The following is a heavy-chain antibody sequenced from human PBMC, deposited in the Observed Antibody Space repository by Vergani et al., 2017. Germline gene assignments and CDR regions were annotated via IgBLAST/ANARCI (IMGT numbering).Heavy chain of an antibody. Sequence: QVQLQESGPGLVKPSETLSLTCTVSGGSISSYYWSWIRQPPGKGLEWIGYIYYCGSTNYNPSLKSRVTISVDTSKNQFSLKLSSVTAADTAVYYCARDPWGEGDWFDPWGQGTLVTVSS. CDR3: ARDPWGEGDWFDP. D-gene: IGHD3-16*01. CDR1: GGSISSYY. V-gene: IGHV4-59*01. CDR2: IYYCGST. J-gene: IGHJ5*02.